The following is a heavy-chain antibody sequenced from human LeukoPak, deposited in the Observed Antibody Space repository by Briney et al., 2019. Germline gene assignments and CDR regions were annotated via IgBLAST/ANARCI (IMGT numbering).Heavy chain of an antibody. CDR2: ISSSSSYI. D-gene: IGHD1-26*01. Sequence: GGALILSCAASGFTFSSYIMNSVRQAPGKGLEWVSSISSSSSYIYYADSVKGRFTISRDNAKNSLYLQMNSLRAEDTAVYYCARGQAWELWFDYWGQGTLVTVSS. J-gene: IGHJ4*02. V-gene: IGHV3-21*01. CDR3: ARGQAWELWFDY. CDR1: GFTFSSYI.